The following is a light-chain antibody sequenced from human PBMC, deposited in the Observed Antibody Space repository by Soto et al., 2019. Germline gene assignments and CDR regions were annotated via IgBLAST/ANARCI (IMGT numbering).Light chain of an antibody. Sequence: SPGDRATLCCRASQSVSSGYLAWYQQKPGQAPKLLIYGASGRATGIPERFSGSGSGTEFTLTIASLQPDDFATYYCHQDENLWGTFGLGTKVDIK. V-gene: IGKV3-20*01. CDR2: GAS. CDR3: HQDENLWGT. CDR1: QSVSSGY. J-gene: IGKJ1*01.